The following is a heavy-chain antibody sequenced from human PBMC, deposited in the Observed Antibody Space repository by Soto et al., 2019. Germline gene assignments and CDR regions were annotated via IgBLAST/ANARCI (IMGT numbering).Heavy chain of an antibody. J-gene: IGHJ3*02. V-gene: IGHV1-18*04. D-gene: IGHD3-16*01. Sequence: QVQLVQSGTEVKKPGASVKVSCKTSGYTFTNHGINWVRQAPGQGLEWMGWINPYHANTNYAQKRRGRVTMNTDTSTTTTYMDLRSLTSDDTAVYYCARDRVAGIWGDAFDIWGQGTVVTVSS. CDR3: ARDRVAGIWGDAFDI. CDR2: INPYHANT. CDR1: GYTFTNHG.